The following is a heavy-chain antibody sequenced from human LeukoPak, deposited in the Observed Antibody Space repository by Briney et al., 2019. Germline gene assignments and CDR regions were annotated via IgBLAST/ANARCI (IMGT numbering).Heavy chain of an antibody. J-gene: IGHJ5*02. CDR1: GFTFSGYF. V-gene: IGHV3-11*01. Sequence: GGSLRLSCAASGFTFSGYFMGWIRQAPGKGLEWISYISSGGTSIYYADSVKGRFTISRDNAKNSPYLQMNSLRADDTAVYYCARESSYSFPSWGQGTLVTVSS. CDR2: ISSGGTSI. D-gene: IGHD2-15*01. CDR3: ARESSYSFPS.